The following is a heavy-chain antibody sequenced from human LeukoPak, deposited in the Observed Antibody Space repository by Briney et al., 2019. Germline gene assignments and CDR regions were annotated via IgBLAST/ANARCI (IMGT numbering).Heavy chain of an antibody. CDR3: ARDNNWNYPDY. V-gene: IGHV3-74*01. J-gene: IGHJ4*02. D-gene: IGHD1-7*01. CDR2: ISGDGSST. Sequence: GGSLRLPCAASGXTFSNHWMHWVRQAPGKGLVWVSRISGDGSSTRYADSVKGRFTISRDNAKNTLFLQMNSLRAEDTAVYYCARDNNWNYPDYWGQGTLVTVSS. CDR1: GXTFSNHW.